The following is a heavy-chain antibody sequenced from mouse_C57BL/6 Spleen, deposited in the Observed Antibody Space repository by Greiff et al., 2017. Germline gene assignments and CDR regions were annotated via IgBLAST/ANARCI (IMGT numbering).Heavy chain of an antibody. D-gene: IGHD2-1*01. V-gene: IGHV1-52*01. Sequence: QVQLQQPGAELVRPGSSVKLSCEASGYTFTSYWMHWVKQRPIQGLEWIGNIDPSDSETHYNQKFKDKATLTVDKSSSTAYMQLSSLTSEDSAVYYCARSPYGNYWYFDVWGTGTTVTVSS. CDR3: ARSPYGNYWYFDV. J-gene: IGHJ1*03. CDR2: IDPSDSET. CDR1: GYTFTSYW.